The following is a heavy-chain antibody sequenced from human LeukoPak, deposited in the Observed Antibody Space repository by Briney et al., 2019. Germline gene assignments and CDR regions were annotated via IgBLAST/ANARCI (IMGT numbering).Heavy chain of an antibody. CDR3: ARDKGIEMATTNWFDP. V-gene: IGHV3-48*01. Sequence: GGSLRLSCAASGFTFSSYSMNWVRQAPGKGLEGVSYISSSSSTIYYADSVKGRFTISRDNSKNTLYLQMNSLRAEDTAVYYCARDKGIEMATTNWFDPWGQGTLVTVSS. CDR2: ISSSSSTI. CDR1: GFTFSSYS. J-gene: IGHJ5*02. D-gene: IGHD5-24*01.